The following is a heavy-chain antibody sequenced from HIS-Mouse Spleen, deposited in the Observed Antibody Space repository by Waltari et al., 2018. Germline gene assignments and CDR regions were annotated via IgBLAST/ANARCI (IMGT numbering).Heavy chain of an antibody. D-gene: IGHD6-13*01. Sequence: QLQLQESGPGLVKPSETLSLTCTVSGGPISSSSYYWGWIRQPPGKGLEWIRCIYSSGSTDYNPALKIRVTISVDTSNNQFSLKRSSVTASGTAVYYCAREIPYSSSWYDWYFDLWGRGTLVTVSS. V-gene: IGHV4-39*07. J-gene: IGHJ2*01. CDR3: AREIPYSSSWYDWYFDL. CDR2: IYSSGST. CDR1: GGPISSSSYY.